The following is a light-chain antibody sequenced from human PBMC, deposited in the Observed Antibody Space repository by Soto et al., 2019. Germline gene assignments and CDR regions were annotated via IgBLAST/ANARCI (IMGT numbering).Light chain of an antibody. CDR3: SSYTSSNTVV. V-gene: IGLV2-14*03. Sequence: QSALTQPASVSGSPGQSITISCTGTSSDVGGYNYVSWYQHHPGKAPKLMIYDVSNRPSGVSNRFSGSKSGNTASLTNSGLQAEDEADYYCSSYTSSNTVVFGGGTKLTVL. CDR2: DVS. CDR1: SSDVGGYNY. J-gene: IGLJ2*01.